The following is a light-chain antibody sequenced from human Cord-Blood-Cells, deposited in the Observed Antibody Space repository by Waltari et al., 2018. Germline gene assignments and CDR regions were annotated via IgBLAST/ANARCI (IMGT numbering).Light chain of an antibody. CDR2: GAS. V-gene: IGKV3-20*01. CDR1: QRVSSSY. Sequence: EIVLTQSPGTLSSSPGERATLSGRASQRVSSSYLAWYQQKPGQAPKLLIYGASSRATGIPDRFSGSGSGTDFTLTISRLEPEDFAVYFCQQYGSSQWTFGQGTKVEIK. J-gene: IGKJ1*01. CDR3: QQYGSSQWT.